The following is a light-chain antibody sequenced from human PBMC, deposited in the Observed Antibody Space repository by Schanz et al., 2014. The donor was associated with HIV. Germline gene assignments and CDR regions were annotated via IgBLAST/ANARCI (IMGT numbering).Light chain of an antibody. CDR3: ATWDDSLNGQV. Sequence: QSVLTQPPSASGSPGQSVNISCTGTSSDVGGYYYVSWYQQHPGKAPKLMIYEVSKRPSGVPDRFSGSKSGASASLAISGLQSEDEADYYCATWDDSLNGQVFGGGTKLTVL. CDR1: SSDVGGYYY. CDR2: EVS. V-gene: IGLV2-8*01. J-gene: IGLJ3*02.